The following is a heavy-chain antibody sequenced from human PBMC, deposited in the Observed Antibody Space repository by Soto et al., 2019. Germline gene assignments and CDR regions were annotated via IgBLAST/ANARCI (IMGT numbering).Heavy chain of an antibody. CDR1: GFTFSSYW. D-gene: IGHD4-17*01. J-gene: IGHJ1*01. CDR3: ASAPRDLRPAY. CDR2: IKQDGSEK. V-gene: IGHV3-7*03. Sequence: GGSLRLSCAASGFTFSSYWMSWVRQAPGKGLEWVANIKQDGSEKYYVDSVKGRFTISRDNAKNSLYPQMNSLRAEDTAVYYCASAPRDLRPAYWGQGTLVTVSS.